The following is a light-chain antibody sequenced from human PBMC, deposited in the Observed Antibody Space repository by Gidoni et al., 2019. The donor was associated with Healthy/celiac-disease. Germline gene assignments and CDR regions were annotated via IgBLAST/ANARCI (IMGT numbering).Light chain of an antibody. J-gene: IGKJ5*01. Sequence: TQSPSSLSASVGDRVTITCRASQSISSYLNSYQQKPEKAPKLLIYAASSLQSGVPSRISGSGSGTDFTLTISSLQPEDFATYYCQKSYSTTPTLGQGTRLEIK. V-gene: IGKV1-39*01. CDR2: AAS. CDR3: QKSYSTTPT. CDR1: QSISSY.